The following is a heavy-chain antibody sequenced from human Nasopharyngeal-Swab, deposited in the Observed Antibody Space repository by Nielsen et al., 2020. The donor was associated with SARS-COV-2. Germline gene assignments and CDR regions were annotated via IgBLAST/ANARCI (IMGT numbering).Heavy chain of an antibody. J-gene: IGHJ4*02. CDR3: AREEGSSWHYFDY. CDR2: VNGDGTLI. Sequence: GGSLRLSCVASGFTFITSWMHWVRQTPGEGLVWVARVNGDGTLITYADSVKGRFTVSRDNAKNTLYLQMNNLRAEDTAVYYCAREEGSSWHYFDYWGQGTLVTVSS. D-gene: IGHD6-13*01. CDR1: GFTFITSW. V-gene: IGHV3-74*03.